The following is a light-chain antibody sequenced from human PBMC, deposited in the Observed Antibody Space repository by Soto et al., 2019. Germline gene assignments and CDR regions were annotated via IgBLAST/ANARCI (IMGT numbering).Light chain of an antibody. CDR2: EVT. Sequence: QSVLTQPASVSGSPGRSITISCTGTSGDIGSYNRVSWYQQHPGKAPKLIIYEVTDRPSGVSNRFSGSKSGNTASLTISGLQAEDEAEYYCSSYTNINTGACVFGTGTKVTVL. J-gene: IGLJ1*01. V-gene: IGLV2-14*01. CDR1: SGDIGSYNR. CDR3: SSYTNINTGACV.